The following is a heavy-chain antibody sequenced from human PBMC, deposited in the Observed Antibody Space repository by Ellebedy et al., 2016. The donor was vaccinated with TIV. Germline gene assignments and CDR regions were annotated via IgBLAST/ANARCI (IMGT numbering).Heavy chain of an antibody. J-gene: IGHJ4*02. CDR2: IYSSGDT. Sequence: SETLSLXXTVSGGSISSPMYVSYYWALIRQPPGKGLEWIGSIYSSGDTYHNMSLKSRLTVSVDTSKNTFSMRPTSVTAADTAVYYCASYDSRSPRHAFDFWGQGVLVSVSS. CDR3: ASYDSRSPRHAFDF. D-gene: IGHD3-22*01. CDR1: GGSISSPMYVSYY. V-gene: IGHV4-39*07.